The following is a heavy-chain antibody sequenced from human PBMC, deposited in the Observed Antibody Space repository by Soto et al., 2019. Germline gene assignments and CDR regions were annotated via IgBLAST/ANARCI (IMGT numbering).Heavy chain of an antibody. V-gene: IGHV3-9*01. D-gene: IGHD3-9*01. Sequence: GGSLRLSCAASGFTFDDYAMHWVRQAPGKGLEWVSGISWNSGSIGYADSVKGRFTISRDNAKNSLYLQMNSLRAEDTALYYCAKDGALSYDILTGYYFDYWGQGTLVTVSS. CDR1: GFTFDDYA. CDR3: AKDGALSYDILTGYYFDY. J-gene: IGHJ4*02. CDR2: ISWNSGSI.